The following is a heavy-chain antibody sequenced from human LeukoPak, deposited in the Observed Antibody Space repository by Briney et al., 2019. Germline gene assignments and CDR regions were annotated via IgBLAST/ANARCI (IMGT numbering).Heavy chain of an antibody. V-gene: IGHV4-59*01. J-gene: IGHJ6*02. CDR2: IYYSGST. CDR1: GGSISSYY. Sequence: PSGTPSLTCTVSGGSISSYYWSWIRQPPGKGLEWIGYIYYSGSTNYNPSLKSRVTISVETSTNQFSLKLSSVTAADTAVYYCARGLVTTYYYYGMDVWGQGTTVTVSS. D-gene: IGHD5-12*01. CDR3: ARGLVTTYYYYGMDV.